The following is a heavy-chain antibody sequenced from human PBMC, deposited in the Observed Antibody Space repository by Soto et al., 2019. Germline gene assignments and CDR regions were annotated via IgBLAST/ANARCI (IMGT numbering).Heavy chain of an antibody. CDR3: AREEGGGYDHRWFDP. V-gene: IGHV4-31*03. D-gene: IGHD5-12*01. J-gene: IGHJ5*02. CDR2: IYYSGST. Sequence: SETLSLTCTVSGGSISSGGYYWSWIRQHPGKGLEWIGYIYYSGSTYYSPSLKSRVTISVDTSKNQFSLKLSSVTAADTAVYYCAREEGGGYDHRWFDPWGQGTLVIVS. CDR1: GGSISSGGYY.